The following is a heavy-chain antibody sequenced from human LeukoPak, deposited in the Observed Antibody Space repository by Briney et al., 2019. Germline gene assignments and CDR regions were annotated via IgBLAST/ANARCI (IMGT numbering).Heavy chain of an antibody. CDR2: ISGSGGST. CDR1: GFTVSSNY. CDR3: AKYYDILTGYSTFDY. V-gene: IGHV3-23*01. D-gene: IGHD3-9*01. Sequence: GGSLRLSCAASGFTVSSNYMSWVRQAPGKGLEWVSAISGSGGSTYYADSVKGRFTISRDNSKNTLYLQMNSLRAEDTAVYYCAKYYDILTGYSTFDYWGQGTLVTVSS. J-gene: IGHJ4*02.